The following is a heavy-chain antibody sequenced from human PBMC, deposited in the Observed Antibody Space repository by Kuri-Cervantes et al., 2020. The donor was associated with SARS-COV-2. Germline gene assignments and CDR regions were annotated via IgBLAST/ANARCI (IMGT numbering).Heavy chain of an antibody. CDR1: GFKFRTFG. J-gene: IGHJ4*02. D-gene: IGHD1-26*01. CDR2: TWFDGSKE. Sequence: GEPLKISCAASGFKFRTFGMHWVRQAPGKGLEWVALTWFDGSKEYYADSVKGRFSISRDDSKNTVYLQMNSLRAEDTAVYYCAREGEMGATHDYWGQGTLVTVYS. V-gene: IGHV3-33*01. CDR3: AREGEMGATHDY.